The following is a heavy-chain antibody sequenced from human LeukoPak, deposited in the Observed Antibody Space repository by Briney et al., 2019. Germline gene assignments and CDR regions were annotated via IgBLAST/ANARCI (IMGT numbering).Heavy chain of an antibody. D-gene: IGHD1-1*01. CDR1: GYTFTNYY. Sequence: ASVKVSCKASGYTFTNYYVHWVRQAPGQGLEWMGIINPSGGGTSYAQKFQGRVTMTRDTSTSTVYMELSSLRSEDTAVYYCARAMRGTGGAFDIWGQGTMVTVSS. CDR3: ARAMRGTGGAFDI. J-gene: IGHJ3*02. V-gene: IGHV1-46*01. CDR2: INPSGGGT.